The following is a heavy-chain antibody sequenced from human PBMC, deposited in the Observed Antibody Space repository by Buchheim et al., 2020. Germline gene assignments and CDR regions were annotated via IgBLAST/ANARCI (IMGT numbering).Heavy chain of an antibody. V-gene: IGHV4-4*02. D-gene: IGHD6-19*01. CDR2: ISHTGNI. CDR1: GGSISRGYW. CDR3: ASLGLSVPGAP. J-gene: IGHJ5*02. Sequence: QVQLQESGPGLVKPSGTLSLTCTVSGGSISRGYWWTWVRQPPGKGLEWIGQISHTGNINYNPSLKSRVAISLDKSKNHFYLNLSSVTAADTAFYYCASLGLSVPGAPWGQGTL.